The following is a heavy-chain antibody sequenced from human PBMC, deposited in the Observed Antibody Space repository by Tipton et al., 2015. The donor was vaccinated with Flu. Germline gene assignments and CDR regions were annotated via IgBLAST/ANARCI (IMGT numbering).Heavy chain of an antibody. CDR1: GDSIRSPYY. CDR3: ARRDYSNYVSEPKNWFDP. V-gene: IGHV4-38-2*02. J-gene: IGHJ5*02. CDR2: LLHTGNT. D-gene: IGHD4-11*01. Sequence: TLSLTCSISGDSIRSPYYWGWVRQPPGKGLEWIGNLLHTGNTFLNPSFKSRVTISVDRSKNQFSLTVSDVSAADTAMYYCARRDYSNYVSEPKNWFDPWGQGLMVTVSS.